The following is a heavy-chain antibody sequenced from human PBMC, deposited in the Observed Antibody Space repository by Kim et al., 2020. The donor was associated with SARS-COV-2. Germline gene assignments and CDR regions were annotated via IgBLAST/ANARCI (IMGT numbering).Heavy chain of an antibody. Sequence: SADSVQGRFTISRDNSKNTLYLQMNSLRAEDTAVYYCAKSGQWLVHLFDYWGQGTLVTVSS. V-gene: IGHV3-30*02. J-gene: IGHJ4*02. CDR3: AKSGQWLVHLFDY. D-gene: IGHD6-19*01.